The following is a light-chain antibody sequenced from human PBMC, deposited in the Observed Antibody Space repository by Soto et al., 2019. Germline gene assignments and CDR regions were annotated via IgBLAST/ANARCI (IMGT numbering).Light chain of an antibody. V-gene: IGKV3-20*01. CDR2: DAS. CDR1: QSVSSSY. CDR3: QQYCSSLYT. Sequence: EIVLTQSPGTLSLSPGERATLSCRASQSVSSSYLAWYQQKPGQAPRLLIYDASSRATGIPDRFSGSGSGTDITLTISRLEPEDFAVYYCQQYCSSLYTFGQGTKLEIK. J-gene: IGKJ2*01.